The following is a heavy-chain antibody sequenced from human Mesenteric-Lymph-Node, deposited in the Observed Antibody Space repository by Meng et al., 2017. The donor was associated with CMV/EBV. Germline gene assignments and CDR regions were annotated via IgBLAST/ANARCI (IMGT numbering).Heavy chain of an antibody. CDR3: ARDGESSWWYFDY. D-gene: IGHD6-13*01. CDR2: TYYRSKWST. J-gene: IGHJ4*02. V-gene: IGHV6-1*01. Sequence: LRLSCAISGDSVSSNRAAWNWIRQSPSRGLEWLGRTYYRSKWSTDYAASVRSRIAINPDASKNQFSLQLNSVTPEDTAVYYCARDGESSWWYFDYWGQGTLVTVSS. CDR1: GDSVSSNRAA.